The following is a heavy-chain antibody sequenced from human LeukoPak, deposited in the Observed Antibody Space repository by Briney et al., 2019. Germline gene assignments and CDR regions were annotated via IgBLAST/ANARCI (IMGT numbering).Heavy chain of an antibody. J-gene: IGHJ3*02. Sequence: SGGSLRLSCAASGFTFSSYGMHWVRQAPGKGLEWVAVIWYDGSNKYYADSVKGRFTISRDNSKNTLYLQMNSLRAEDTAVYYCARGGGYYYDSSGPQRAFDIWGQGTMVTVSS. CDR1: GFTFSSYG. D-gene: IGHD3-22*01. CDR3: ARGGGYYYDSSGPQRAFDI. CDR2: IWYDGSNK. V-gene: IGHV3-33*01.